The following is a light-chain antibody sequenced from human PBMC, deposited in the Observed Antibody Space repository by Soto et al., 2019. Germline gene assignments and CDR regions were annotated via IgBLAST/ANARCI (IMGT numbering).Light chain of an antibody. J-gene: IGKJ5*01. Sequence: EIVLTQSPGTLSLSPGERATLSCRASQSVSSRYLGWYQQKPGQAPRLLIYGASSRATGIPDRFSGSGSGTDFTLTISRLEPEDFEEYYCQQYGSSLITFGQGTRLEIK. CDR1: QSVSSRY. CDR2: GAS. CDR3: QQYGSSLIT. V-gene: IGKV3-20*01.